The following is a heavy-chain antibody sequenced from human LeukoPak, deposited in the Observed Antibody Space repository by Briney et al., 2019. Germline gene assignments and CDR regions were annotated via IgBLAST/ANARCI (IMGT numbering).Heavy chain of an antibody. CDR2: IIPILGIA. J-gene: IGHJ5*02. CDR3: ATPIGELPTTSWFDP. Sequence: ASVKVSCKASGGTFSSYAISWVRQAPGQGLEWMGRIIPILGIANYAQKFQGRVTITADKSTSTAYMELSSLRSEDTAVYYCATPIGELPTTSWFDPWGQGTLVTVSS. V-gene: IGHV1-69*04. CDR1: GGTFSSYA. D-gene: IGHD3-10*01.